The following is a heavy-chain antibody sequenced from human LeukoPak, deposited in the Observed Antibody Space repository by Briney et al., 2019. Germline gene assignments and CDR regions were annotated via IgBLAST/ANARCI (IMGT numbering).Heavy chain of an antibody. Sequence: ASVKLSCKASGYTFTAYYIHWVRQAPGQGLEWMGRINPNSGGTNYAQKFQGRVTMTRDTSISTAYMELSRLKSDDTAVYYCASVTYYDSSGYYLGDYWGQGTLVTVSS. J-gene: IGHJ4*02. CDR3: ASVTYYDSSGYYLGDY. D-gene: IGHD3-22*01. V-gene: IGHV1-2*06. CDR1: GYTFTAYY. CDR2: INPNSGGT.